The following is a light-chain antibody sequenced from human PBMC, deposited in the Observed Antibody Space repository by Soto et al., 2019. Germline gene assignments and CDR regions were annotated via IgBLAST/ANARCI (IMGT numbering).Light chain of an antibody. V-gene: IGLV2-14*01. CDR3: SSYTSSNTRG. CDR1: TIDVGRYNY. CDR2: DVS. Sequence: QSALTQPASVSGSPGQSIAISCTGTTIDVGRYNYVSWYQQHPGKAPKLMIYDVSNRPSGVSSRFSGSKSGNTASLTISGLQAEDEADYYCSSYTSSNTRGFGGGTKLTVL. J-gene: IGLJ2*01.